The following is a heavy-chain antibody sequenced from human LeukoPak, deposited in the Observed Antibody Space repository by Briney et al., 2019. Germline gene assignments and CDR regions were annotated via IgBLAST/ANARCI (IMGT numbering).Heavy chain of an antibody. CDR3: ARDQVERGYSYQRAFDI. CDR2: IYTSGST. J-gene: IGHJ3*02. V-gene: IGHV4-4*07. Sequence: SETLSLTCTVSGGSISSYCWSWIRQPAGKGLEWIGRIYTSGSTNYNPSLKSRVTMSVDTSKNQFSLKLSSVTAADTAVYYCARDQVERGYSYQRAFDIWGQGTMVTVSS. D-gene: IGHD5-18*01. CDR1: GGSISSYC.